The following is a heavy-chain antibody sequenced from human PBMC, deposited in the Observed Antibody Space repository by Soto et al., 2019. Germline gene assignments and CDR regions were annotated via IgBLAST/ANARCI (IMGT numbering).Heavy chain of an antibody. CDR2: ISSSSSYI. D-gene: IGHD1-26*01. J-gene: IGHJ4*02. V-gene: IGHV3-21*01. Sequence: GGSLRLSCAASGFTFSSYSMNWVRQAPGKGLEWVSSISSSSSYIYYADSVKGRFTISRDNAKNSLYLQMNSLRAEDTAVYYCARDVSGSYLGGGTAYWGQGTLVTVSS. CDR3: ARDVSGSYLGGGTAY. CDR1: GFTFSSYS.